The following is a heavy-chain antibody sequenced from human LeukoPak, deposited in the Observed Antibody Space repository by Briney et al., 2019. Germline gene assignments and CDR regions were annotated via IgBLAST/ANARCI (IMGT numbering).Heavy chain of an antibody. V-gene: IGHV3-23*01. Sequence: PGGSLRLSCAASGFTFSSYAMSWVRQAPGKGLKWVSVISASGGSTYYADSVKGRFTISRDNSKNTLYLQMNSLRAEDSAVYYCAKGSHYYDSSGYYTHWGQGTLVTVSS. J-gene: IGHJ4*02. CDR1: GFTFSSYA. CDR3: AKGSHYYDSSGYYTH. D-gene: IGHD3-22*01. CDR2: ISASGGST.